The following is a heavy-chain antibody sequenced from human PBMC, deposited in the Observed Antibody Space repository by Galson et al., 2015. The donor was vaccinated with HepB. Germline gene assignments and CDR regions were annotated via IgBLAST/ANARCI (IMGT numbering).Heavy chain of an antibody. V-gene: IGHV3-48*04. Sequence: SLRLSCAASGFTFSSYSMNWVRQAPGKGLEWVSYISSSSSTIYYADSVKGRFTISRDNAKNSLYLQMNSLRAEDTAVYYCARAHQYCSGGSCYEEGVDYWGQGTLVTVSS. CDR3: ARAHQYCSGGSCYEEGVDY. J-gene: IGHJ4*02. CDR1: GFTFSSYS. CDR2: ISSSSSTI. D-gene: IGHD2-15*01.